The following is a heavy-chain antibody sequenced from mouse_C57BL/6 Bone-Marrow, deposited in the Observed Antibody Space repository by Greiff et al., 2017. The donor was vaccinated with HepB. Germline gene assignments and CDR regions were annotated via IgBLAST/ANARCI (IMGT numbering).Heavy chain of an antibody. CDR2: IHPNSGST. D-gene: IGHD2-4*01. V-gene: IGHV1-64*01. CDR3: ARWITTGYYFDD. Sequence: QVQLQQPGAELVKPGASVKLSCKASGYTFTSYWMHWVKQRPGQGLEWIGMIHPNSGSTNYNEKFKSKATLTVDKSSSTAYMQLSSLTSEDSAVYYCARWITTGYYFDDWGQGTTHTVYS. CDR1: GYTFTSYW. J-gene: IGHJ2*01.